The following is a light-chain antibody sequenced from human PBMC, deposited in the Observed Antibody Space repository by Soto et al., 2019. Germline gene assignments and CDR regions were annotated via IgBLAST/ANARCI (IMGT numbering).Light chain of an antibody. V-gene: IGLV2-14*01. CDR3: SSYTSSSTLV. CDR2: DVS. Sequence: LTQPASVSGSPGQSITISCTGTSSDVGGYNYVSWYQQHPGKAPKLMIYDVSNRPSGVSNRFSGSKSGNTASLTISWLQAEDEADYYCSSYTSSSTLVFGGGTKVTVL. J-gene: IGLJ2*01. CDR1: SSDVGGYNY.